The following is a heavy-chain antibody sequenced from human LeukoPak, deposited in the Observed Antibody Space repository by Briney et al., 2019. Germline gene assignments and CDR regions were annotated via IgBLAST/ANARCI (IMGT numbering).Heavy chain of an antibody. Sequence: GESLKISCRVSGYRITYDWIGWVRQMPGKGLEWVGIIYPDDSDTRYSPSFEGQVTISADKSINTAFLQWSSLKASDTAMYYCATSTFGGGYYYYYMDVWGMGTSVIVSS. D-gene: IGHD3-16*01. CDR2: IYPDDSDT. J-gene: IGHJ6*03. CDR1: GYRITYDW. CDR3: ATSTFGGGYYYYYMDV. V-gene: IGHV5-51*01.